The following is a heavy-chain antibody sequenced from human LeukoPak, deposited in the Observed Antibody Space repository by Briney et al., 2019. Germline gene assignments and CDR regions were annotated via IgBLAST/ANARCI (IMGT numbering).Heavy chain of an antibody. V-gene: IGHV3-7*01. D-gene: IGHD2-2*01. CDR1: GFTFSSYW. CDR2: IKHDGSEK. Sequence: GGSLRLSCAASGFTFSSYWMSWVRQAPGKGLEWVANIKHDGSEKYYVDSVKGRFTISRDNAKNSLYLQMNSLRAEDTAVYYCARTIVLVPAATGPGYNWFDPWGQGTLVTVSS. J-gene: IGHJ5*02. CDR3: ARTIVLVPAATGPGYNWFDP.